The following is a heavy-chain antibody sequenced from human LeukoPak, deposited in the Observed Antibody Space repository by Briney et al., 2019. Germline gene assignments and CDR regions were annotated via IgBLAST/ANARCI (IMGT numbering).Heavy chain of an antibody. V-gene: IGHV3-30*02. CDR3: AKEPTGRYYFDL. Sequence: PGRSLRLSCATSGFTFSMSAMHWVRLAPGKGLEWVAFIRFDGGKTYYADSVKGRFTISRDNSKNTLYVQLNSLRAEDTAVYHCAKEPTGRYYFDLWGQGTLVTVSS. J-gene: IGHJ4*02. D-gene: IGHD3-10*01. CDR1: GFTFSMSA. CDR2: IRFDGGKT.